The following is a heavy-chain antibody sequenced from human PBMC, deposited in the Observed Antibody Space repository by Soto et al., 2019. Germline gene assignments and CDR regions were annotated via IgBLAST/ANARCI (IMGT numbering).Heavy chain of an antibody. CDR1: GFTFSSYS. V-gene: IGHV3-23*01. CDR2: ISGSGGST. Sequence: PGGSLRLSCAASGFTFSSYSMNWVRQAPGKGLEWVSAISGSGGSTYYADSVKGRFTISRDNSKNTLYVQMNSLRAEDTAVYYCAKEKTYSSGWDGMDVWGQGTTVTAP. D-gene: IGHD6-19*01. J-gene: IGHJ6*02. CDR3: AKEKTYSSGWDGMDV.